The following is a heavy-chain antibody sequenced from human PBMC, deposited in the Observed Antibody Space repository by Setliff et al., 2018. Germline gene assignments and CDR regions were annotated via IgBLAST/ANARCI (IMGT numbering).Heavy chain of an antibody. Sequence: CTVSGGSISSGDYYWSWIRQPPGEGLEWIGYIYSSGSTYYNPSLKSRVSISVDTSKNQFSLKLSSVTAADTAVYYCARESRYYYDNLGTLDYWGQGTLVTVSS. CDR1: GGSISSGDYY. D-gene: IGHD3-22*01. J-gene: IGHJ4*02. V-gene: IGHV4-30-4*08. CDR2: IYSSGST. CDR3: ARESRYYYDNLGTLDY.